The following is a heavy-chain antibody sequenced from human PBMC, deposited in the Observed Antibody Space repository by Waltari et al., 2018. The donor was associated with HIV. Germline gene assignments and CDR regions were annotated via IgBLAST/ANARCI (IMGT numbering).Heavy chain of an antibody. D-gene: IGHD3-22*01. CDR1: GGSISSSIYY. Sequence: QLQLQESGPGLVKPSETLSLTCTVSGGSISSSIYYWGWIRQPPGKGLEWIGSIYYSGSPYYNPSLKSRVTISVDTSKNQFSLKLSSVTAADTAVYYCARRGYYDSSGYYDYWGQGTLVTVSS. V-gene: IGHV4-39*01. CDR2: IYYSGSP. J-gene: IGHJ4*02. CDR3: ARRGYYDSSGYYDY.